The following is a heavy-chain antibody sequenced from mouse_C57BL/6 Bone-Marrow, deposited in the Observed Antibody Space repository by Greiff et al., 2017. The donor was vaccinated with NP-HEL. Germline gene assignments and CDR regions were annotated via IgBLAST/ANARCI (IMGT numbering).Heavy chain of an antibody. Sequence: EVHLVESGPGLVKPSQSLSLTCSVTGSSITSGYYWNWIRQFPGNKLEWMGYISYDGSNNYNPSLKNRISITRDTSKNQFFLKLNSVTTEDTATYYCARAPIYDGYYYFDYWGQGTTLTVSS. CDR1: GSSITSGYY. CDR3: ARAPIYDGYYYFDY. J-gene: IGHJ2*01. V-gene: IGHV3-6*01. D-gene: IGHD2-3*01. CDR2: ISYDGSN.